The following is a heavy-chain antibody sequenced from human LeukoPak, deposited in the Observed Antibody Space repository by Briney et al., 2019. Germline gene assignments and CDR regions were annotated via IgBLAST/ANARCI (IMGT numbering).Heavy chain of an antibody. CDR3: ARRDSRHAFDI. CDR2: ISSSSSYI. V-gene: IGHV3-21*04. D-gene: IGHD2-21*01. J-gene: IGHJ3*02. CDR1: GFTSSSYS. Sequence: KPGGSLRLSCAASGFTSSSYSMNWVRQSPGKGLEWVSSISSSSSYIYYADSVKGRFTISRDNAKNSLYLQMNSLRAEDTAVYYCARRDSRHAFDIWGQGTMVTVSS.